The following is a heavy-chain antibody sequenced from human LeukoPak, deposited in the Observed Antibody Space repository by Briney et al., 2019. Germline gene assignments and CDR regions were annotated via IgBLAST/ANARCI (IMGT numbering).Heavy chain of an antibody. CDR3: AGPWPQLSP. D-gene: IGHD5-18*01. CDR2: IYYSGST. CDR1: GGSISSSSYY. V-gene: IGHV4-39*07. Sequence: SETLSLTCTVSGGSISSSSYYWGWIRRPPGRGLEWIASIYYSGSTYYNPSLKSRVTTSVDTSKNQFSLKLSSVTAADTAVYYCAGPWPQLSPWGQGTLVTVSS. J-gene: IGHJ5*02.